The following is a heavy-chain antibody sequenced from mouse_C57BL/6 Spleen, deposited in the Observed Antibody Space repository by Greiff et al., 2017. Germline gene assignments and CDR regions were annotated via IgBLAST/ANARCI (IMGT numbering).Heavy chain of an antibody. CDR2: IDPSDSYT. D-gene: IGHD4-1*01. V-gene: IGHV1-50*01. Sequence: VQLQQPGAELVKPGASVKLSCKASGYTFTSYWMQWVKQRPGQGLEWIGEIDPSDSYTNYNQKFKGKATLTVDTSSSTAYMQLSSLTSEDSAVYYCARFLTGTGTYFDYWGKGTTLTVSS. CDR3: ARFLTGTGTYFDY. CDR1: GYTFTSYW. J-gene: IGHJ2*01.